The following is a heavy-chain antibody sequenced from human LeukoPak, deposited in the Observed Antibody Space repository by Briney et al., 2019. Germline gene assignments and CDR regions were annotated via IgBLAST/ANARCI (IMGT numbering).Heavy chain of an antibody. CDR3: ARGVGFDAFDI. D-gene: IGHD1-26*01. V-gene: IGHV4-39*07. J-gene: IGHJ3*02. CDR1: GGSVSSTTYY. CDR2: INYSGST. Sequence: NPSETLSLTCTVSGGSVSSTTYYWSWIRQPPGKGLEWIASINYSGSTYYNPSLKSRVTISVDTSENQFSLKLSSVTAADTAVYYCARGVGFDAFDIWGQGTMVTVSS.